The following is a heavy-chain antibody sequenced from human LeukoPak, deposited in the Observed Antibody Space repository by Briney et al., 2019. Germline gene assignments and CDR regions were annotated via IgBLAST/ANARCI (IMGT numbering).Heavy chain of an antibody. CDR1: GFSFSDYS. V-gene: IGHV3-48*01. Sequence: GGSLRLSCAASGFSFSDYSINWFRQAPGKGLEWVSYITGTSSTIYYADSMKGRFTVSRDNAKNSLFLHMNSLRAEDTAVYYCARVYETNGYLYWGQGSLVTVSS. CDR2: ITGTSSTI. CDR3: ARVYETNGYLY. D-gene: IGHD3-22*01. J-gene: IGHJ4*02.